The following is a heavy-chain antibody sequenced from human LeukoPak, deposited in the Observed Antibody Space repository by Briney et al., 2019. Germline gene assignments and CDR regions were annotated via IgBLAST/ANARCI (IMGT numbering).Heavy chain of an antibody. CDR1: GFTFSSYA. Sequence: GGSLRLSCAASGFTFSSYAMHWIRQAPGKGLEWVALISSNAFNKYYADSVKGRFTISRDNSKNTLYLQMNSLRVEDTAVYYCARRDLWGAFDIWGQGTMVTVSS. J-gene: IGHJ3*02. V-gene: IGHV3-30*04. CDR2: ISSNAFNK. D-gene: IGHD3-16*01. CDR3: ARRDLWGAFDI.